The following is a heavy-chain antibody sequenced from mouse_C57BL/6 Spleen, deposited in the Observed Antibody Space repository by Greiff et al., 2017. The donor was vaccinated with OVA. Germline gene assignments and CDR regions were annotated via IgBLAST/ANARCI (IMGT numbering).Heavy chain of an antibody. D-gene: IGHD2-5*01. CDR2: ISSGSSTI. V-gene: IGHV5-17*01. Sequence: DVKLVESGGGLVKPGGSLKLSCAASGFTFSDYGMHWVRQAPEKGLEWVAYISSGSSTIYYADTVKGRFTISRDNAKNTLFRQMTSLRSEDTAMYYCAKYSNDAMDYWGQGTSVTVSS. J-gene: IGHJ4*01. CDR3: AKYSNDAMDY. CDR1: GFTFSDYG.